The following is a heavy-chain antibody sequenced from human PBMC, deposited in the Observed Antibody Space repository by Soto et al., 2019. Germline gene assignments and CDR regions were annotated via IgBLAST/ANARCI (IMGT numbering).Heavy chain of an antibody. CDR1: GFTFTSSA. Sequence: SVKVSCKASGFTFTSSAMQWVRQARGQRLEWIGWIVVGSGNTNYAQKFQERVTITRDMSTSTAYMELSSLRSEDTAVYYCAAILYYYGSGSYVPYYYYTDVWGKGTTVTVSS. CDR3: AAILYYYGSGSYVPYYYYTDV. J-gene: IGHJ6*03. V-gene: IGHV1-58*02. D-gene: IGHD3-10*01. CDR2: IVVGSGNT.